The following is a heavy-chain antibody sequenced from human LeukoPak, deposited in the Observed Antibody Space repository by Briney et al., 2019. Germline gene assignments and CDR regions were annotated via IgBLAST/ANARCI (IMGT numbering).Heavy chain of an antibody. Sequence: GGSLRLSCAASGFTFSSYAMSWVRQAPGKGLEWFSAISGSGGSTYYADSVKGRFTISRDNSKNTLYLQMNSLRAEDTAVYYCAKDPDYYYDSALGMDVWGQGTTVTVSS. CDR3: AKDPDYYYDSALGMDV. CDR2: ISGSGGST. J-gene: IGHJ6*02. CDR1: GFTFSSYA. V-gene: IGHV3-23*01. D-gene: IGHD3-22*01.